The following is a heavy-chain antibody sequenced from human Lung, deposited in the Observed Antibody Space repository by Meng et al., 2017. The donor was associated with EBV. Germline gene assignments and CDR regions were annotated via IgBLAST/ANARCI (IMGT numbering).Heavy chain of an antibody. CDR1: XXSVSSNSAA. D-gene: IGHD6-19*01. CDR3: ARGTFSSGWYETFDY. J-gene: IGHJ4*02. CDR2: TYYRSKWYN. V-gene: IGHV6-1*01. Sequence: QVQLQQSGPGLVKPSQTLSLTCAXPXXSVSSNSAAWNWIRQSPSRGLEWLGRTYYRSKWYNDYAVSVISRITVNPDTSKNQFSLQLNSVTPEDTAVYYCARGTFSSGWYETFDYWGQGTLVTVSS.